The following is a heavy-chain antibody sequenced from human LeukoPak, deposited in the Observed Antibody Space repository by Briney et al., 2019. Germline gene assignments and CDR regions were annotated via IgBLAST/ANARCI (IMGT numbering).Heavy chain of an antibody. Sequence: EASVKVSCKVSGYTLTELSMHWVRQAPGKGLEWMGGFDPEDGETIYAQKFQGRVTMTEDTSTDTAYMELSSLRSGDTAVYYCATVGIAQYAFDIWGQGTMVTVSS. CDR2: FDPEDGET. CDR3: ATVGIAQYAFDI. D-gene: IGHD2-15*01. CDR1: GYTLTELS. J-gene: IGHJ3*02. V-gene: IGHV1-24*01.